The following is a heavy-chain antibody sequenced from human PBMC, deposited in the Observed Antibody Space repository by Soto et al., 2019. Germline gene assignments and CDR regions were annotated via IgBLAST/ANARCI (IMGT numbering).Heavy chain of an antibody. CDR2: INSDGSST. J-gene: IGHJ4*02. V-gene: IGHV3-74*01. CDR3: ARDFSRRPGIAAAGSEN. CDR1: GFTFSSYW. D-gene: IGHD6-13*01. Sequence: GGSLRLSCAASGFTFSSYWMHWVRQAPGKGLVWVSRINSDGSSTNYADSVRGRFTISRDNAKNTLYLQMNSLRAEDTAVYYCARDFSRRPGIAAAGSENWGQGTLVTVSS.